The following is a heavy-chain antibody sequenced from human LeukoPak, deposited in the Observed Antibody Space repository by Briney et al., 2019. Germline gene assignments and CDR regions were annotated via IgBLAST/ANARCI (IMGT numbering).Heavy chain of an antibody. Sequence: SETLSHTCTVSGGSISSSSYYWGWIRQPPGKGLEWIGSIYYSGSTYYNPSLKSRVTISVDTSKNQFSLKLSSVTAADTAVYYCAGDGGRFDYWGQGTLVTVSS. J-gene: IGHJ4*02. V-gene: IGHV4-39*07. CDR3: AGDGGRFDY. CDR1: GGSISSSSYY. D-gene: IGHD3-16*01. CDR2: IYYSGST.